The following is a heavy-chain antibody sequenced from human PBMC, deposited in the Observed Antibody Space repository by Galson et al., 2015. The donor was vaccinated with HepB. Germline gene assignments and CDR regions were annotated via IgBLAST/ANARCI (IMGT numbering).Heavy chain of an antibody. CDR1: GFTFSNGR. V-gene: IGHV3-15*01. CDR3: TTEYYYDNSGLFDY. Sequence: SLRLSCAVSGFTFSNGRMSWVRQAPGKGLEWVGRIKSKIDGGTTDYAAPVKGRFTISRDDSKNTLYLQMSSLKTEDTAVYYCTTEYYYDNSGLFDYWGQGTLVTVSS. CDR2: IKSKIDGGTT. D-gene: IGHD3-22*01. J-gene: IGHJ4*02.